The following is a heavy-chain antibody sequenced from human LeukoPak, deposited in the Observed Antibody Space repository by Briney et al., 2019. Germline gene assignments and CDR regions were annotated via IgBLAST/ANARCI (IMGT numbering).Heavy chain of an antibody. CDR1: GFTFSNYW. CDR3: ARAATTGTVDY. Sequence: PGGSLRLSCAASGFTFSNYWMSWVRQAPGKGLEWVANINQGGRESYYVDSVEGRVTISRGNADNSLYLQMNSLRVEDTAVYYCARAATTGTVDYWGQGTLVPVSS. D-gene: IGHD6-13*01. V-gene: IGHV3-7*04. J-gene: IGHJ4*02. CDR2: INQGGRES.